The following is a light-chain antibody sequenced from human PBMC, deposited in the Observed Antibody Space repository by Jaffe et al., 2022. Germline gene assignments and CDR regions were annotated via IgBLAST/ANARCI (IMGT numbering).Light chain of an antibody. CDR1: QSITNY. V-gene: IGKV1-39*01. CDR3: QQSFSTPHT. J-gene: IGKJ2*01. Sequence: DIQMTQSPSSLSASVGDRVTITCRASQSITNYLNWYQQKPGKAPNLLIFATSTLQSGVPSRFSGSGSGTDFTLTISSLQPEDFATYYCQQSFSTPHTFGQGTKVEIK. CDR2: ATS.